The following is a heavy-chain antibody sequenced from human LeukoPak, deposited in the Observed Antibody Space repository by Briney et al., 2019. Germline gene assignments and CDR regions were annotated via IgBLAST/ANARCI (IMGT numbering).Heavy chain of an antibody. CDR2: IIPIFGTA. D-gene: IGHD3-10*01. CDR3: AREGLDSGSGSLDY. CDR1: GGTFSSYA. V-gene: IGHV1-69*06. J-gene: IGHJ4*02. Sequence: SVKVSCKASGGTFSSYAISWVRQAPGQGLECMGGIIPIFGTANYAQKFQGRVTITADKSTSTAYMELSSLRSEDTAVYYCAREGLDSGSGSLDYWGQGTLVTVSS.